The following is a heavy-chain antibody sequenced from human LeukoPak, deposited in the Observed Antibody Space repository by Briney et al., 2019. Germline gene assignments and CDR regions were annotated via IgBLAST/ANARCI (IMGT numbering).Heavy chain of an antibody. Sequence: GGSLRLSCAASGFTFTMSHMHWVRQAPGKGLEWVSFIRNDKSDKYYADSVKGRFTISRDNSKNTLYLQMNSLRVEDTAVYYCAKDYYRGLDYWGQGTLVTVSS. J-gene: IGHJ4*02. CDR3: AKDYYRGLDY. CDR1: GFTFTMSH. D-gene: IGHD3-22*01. V-gene: IGHV3-30*02. CDR2: IRNDKSDK.